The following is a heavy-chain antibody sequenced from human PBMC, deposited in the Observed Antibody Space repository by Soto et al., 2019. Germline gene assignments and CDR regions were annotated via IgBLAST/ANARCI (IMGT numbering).Heavy chain of an antibody. Sequence: QVKLVQSGAEVKKPGASVTVSCKASGYTFTSYGISWVRQAPGQGLEWMGWISAYNGNTNYAQKLQGRVTMTTDTSTSTADMELRRLISDDTAGYYCARDPTGGWQQLSWFDPWGQGTLVTVSS. CDR3: ARDPTGGWQQLSWFDP. J-gene: IGHJ5*02. D-gene: IGHD6-13*01. CDR2: ISAYNGNT. CDR1: GYTFTSYG. V-gene: IGHV1-18*04.